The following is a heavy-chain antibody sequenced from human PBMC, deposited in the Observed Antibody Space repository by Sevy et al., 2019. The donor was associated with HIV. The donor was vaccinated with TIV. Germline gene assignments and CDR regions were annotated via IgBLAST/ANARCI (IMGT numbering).Heavy chain of an antibody. D-gene: IGHD3-22*01. V-gene: IGHV1-24*01. CDR2: FDPEDGDPEDGKT. J-gene: IGHJ4*02. CDR3: ATTKDYYDSSGYPFDY. CDR1: GYTLTQFS. Sequence: ASVKVSCKVSGYTLTQFSMHWVRQAPAKGLEWMTTFDPEDGDPEDGKTIYAQKFLGRVTMTEDTSTDTAYMELSSLRSDDTAVYYCATTKDYYDSSGYPFDYWGQGTLVTVSS.